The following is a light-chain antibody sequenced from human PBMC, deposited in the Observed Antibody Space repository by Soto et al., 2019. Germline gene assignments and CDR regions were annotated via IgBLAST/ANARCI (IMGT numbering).Light chain of an antibody. Sequence: EIVLTQSPGTLSLSPGERATLSCRASQSINSNYLAWYQQKPGQAPRLLMYGASSRATDIPDRISGSGSGTDFTLTISRLEPEDFAVYYCQQYGDSPTWTFGQGTKVEI. J-gene: IGKJ1*01. CDR2: GAS. CDR3: QQYGDSPTWT. V-gene: IGKV3-20*01. CDR1: QSINSNY.